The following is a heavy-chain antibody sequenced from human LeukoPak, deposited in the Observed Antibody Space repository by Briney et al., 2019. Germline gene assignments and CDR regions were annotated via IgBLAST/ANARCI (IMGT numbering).Heavy chain of an antibody. CDR1: GFTFSSYW. D-gene: IGHD1-26*01. V-gene: IGHV3-7*01. CDR3: AKVPNRWELPPGLN. J-gene: IGHJ4*02. CDR2: IKQDGSEK. Sequence: GGSLRLSCAASGFTFSSYWMSWVRQAPGKGLEWVANIKQDGSEKYYVDSVKGRFTISRDNSKNTLYLQMNSLRAEDTAVYYCAKVPNRWELPPGLNWGQGTLVTVSS.